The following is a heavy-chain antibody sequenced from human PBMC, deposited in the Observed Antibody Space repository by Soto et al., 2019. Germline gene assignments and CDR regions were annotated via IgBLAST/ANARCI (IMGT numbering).Heavy chain of an antibody. CDR2: IWNDGSKE. CDR3: ARTSYYDKTGVFDY. D-gene: IGHD3-22*01. V-gene: IGHV3-33*01. CDR1: GFIFSNYG. J-gene: IGHJ4*02. Sequence: QVQVEESGGGVVQPGRSLRLSCAASGFIFSNYGMHWVRQAPGKGLEWVALIWNDGSKEYYADSVKDRFTISRDNHKNTVSLQMNSLRADDTAVYYCARTSYYDKTGVFDYWGRGTLVTVSS.